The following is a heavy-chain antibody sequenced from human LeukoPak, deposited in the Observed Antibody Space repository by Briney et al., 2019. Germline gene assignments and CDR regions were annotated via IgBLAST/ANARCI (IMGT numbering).Heavy chain of an antibody. V-gene: IGHV3-74*01. D-gene: IGHD4-11*01. J-gene: IGHJ4*02. CDR1: GFTFNSHW. CDR3: ARVNDYSNYGPLAPVDY. Sequence: GGSLRLSCAASGFTFNSHWMHWVRQAPGKGLVWVSRINSDGSSTSYADSVKGRFTISRDNAKNTLYLHMNGLRAEDTAVYYCARVNDYSNYGPLAPVDYWGQGTLVTVSS. CDR2: INSDGSST.